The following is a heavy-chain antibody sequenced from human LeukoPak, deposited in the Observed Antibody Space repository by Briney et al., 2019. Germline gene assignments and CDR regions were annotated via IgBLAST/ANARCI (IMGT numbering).Heavy chain of an antibody. Sequence: GGSLRLSCAASGFPFSDAWMSWVRQAPGKGLEWVGRIDSKTDSGTTEYAAPVKGRFTISRDDSKNTLYLQMNSLKTEDTAVYYCTRDEGDDYFDNWGQGTLVTVSS. V-gene: IGHV3-15*04. CDR2: IDSKTDSGTT. CDR1: GFPFSDAW. D-gene: IGHD3-16*01. J-gene: IGHJ4*02. CDR3: TRDEGDDYFDN.